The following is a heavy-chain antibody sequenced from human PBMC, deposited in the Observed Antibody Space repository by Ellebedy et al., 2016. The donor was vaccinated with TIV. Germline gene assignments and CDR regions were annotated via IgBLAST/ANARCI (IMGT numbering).Heavy chain of an antibody. J-gene: IGHJ4*02. CDR2: ISGSGGRT. CDR1: GFTFSSYA. Sequence: GESLKISXAASGFTFSSYAMSWVRQAPGKGLEWVSHISGSGGRTFYADSVKGRFTISRDNSKNTLYLQMNSLRAEDTAVYYCAKSLLRIQEKGAFDIWGQGILVTVSS. CDR3: AKSLLRIQEKGAFDI. V-gene: IGHV3-23*01. D-gene: IGHD5-18*01.